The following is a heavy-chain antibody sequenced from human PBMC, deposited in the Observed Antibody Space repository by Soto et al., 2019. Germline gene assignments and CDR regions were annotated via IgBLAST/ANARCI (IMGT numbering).Heavy chain of an antibody. Sequence: QVQLVQSGAEVKKPGASVKVSCKASGYTFISYDINWVRQATGQGLEWMGWMNPNTGDTGYAQKFQCRVTMTRTTSINTANLKLSSMRSDDTAVYFCARGDGYIFDYWGQGTLVTVSA. CDR2: MNPNTGDT. D-gene: IGHD5-12*01. CDR1: GYTFISYD. V-gene: IGHV1-8*01. J-gene: IGHJ4*02. CDR3: ARGDGYIFDY.